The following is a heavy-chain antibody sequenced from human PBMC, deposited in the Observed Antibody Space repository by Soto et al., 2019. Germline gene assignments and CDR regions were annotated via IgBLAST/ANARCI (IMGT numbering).Heavy chain of an antibody. CDR3: ARATVSYFHYYYMDV. J-gene: IGHJ6*03. V-gene: IGHV3-7*04. D-gene: IGHD4-17*01. Sequence: EVQLVESGGGLVQPGGPLRLSCEASELAFRTYGMSWFGKAQGEGREWVANINQDGSEQYFVDSVKGRFTISRDNAKNSLYLQMNSLRAEDTAVYYCARATVSYFHYYYMDVWGKGTTVTVSS. CDR1: ELAFRTYG. CDR2: INQDGSEQ.